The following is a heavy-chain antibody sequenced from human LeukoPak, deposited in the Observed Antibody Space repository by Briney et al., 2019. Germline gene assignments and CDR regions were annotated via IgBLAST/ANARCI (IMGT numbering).Heavy chain of an antibody. Sequence: PSETLSLTCTVSGGSISSYYWSWIRQPPGKGLEWIGYIYYSGSTNYNPSLKSRVTISVDTSKNQFSLKLSSVTAADTAVYYCARQGLGSYYDSSGYYLDYWGQGTLVTVSS. CDR3: ARQGLGSYYDSSGYYLDY. D-gene: IGHD3-22*01. CDR1: GGSISSYY. J-gene: IGHJ4*02. CDR2: IYYSGST. V-gene: IGHV4-59*08.